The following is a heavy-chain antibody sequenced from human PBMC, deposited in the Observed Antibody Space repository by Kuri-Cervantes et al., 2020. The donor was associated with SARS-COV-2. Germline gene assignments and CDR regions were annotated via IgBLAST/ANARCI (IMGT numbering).Heavy chain of an antibody. CDR3: ANDQGGFTVVTAFDS. Sequence: ASSGLTFYSYARTWVRQVPGKGLEWVATISGSGGTTYYADSVKGRFTISRDNPKNTLSLQMNGLSGDDTAVYYCANDQGGFTVVTAFDSWGQGTLVTVSS. J-gene: IGHJ4*02. D-gene: IGHD2-21*02. CDR2: ISGSGGTT. V-gene: IGHV3-23*01. CDR1: GLTFYSYA.